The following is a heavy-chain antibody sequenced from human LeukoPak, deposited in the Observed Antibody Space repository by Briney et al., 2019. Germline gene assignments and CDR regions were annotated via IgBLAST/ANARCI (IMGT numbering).Heavy chain of an antibody. CDR2: IIGSGGTT. CDR3: AKDDRLLRFLH. Sequence: PWGSLRLSCAASGFSLSNYGMNGVRQAPGKGLEWVSGIIGSGGTTYYADSVKGRFTISRDNSKNTVYLQINNLRDEDTAVYYCAKDDRLLRFLHWGQGTLVTVSS. D-gene: IGHD3-16*01. V-gene: IGHV3-23*01. J-gene: IGHJ4*02. CDR1: GFSLSNYG.